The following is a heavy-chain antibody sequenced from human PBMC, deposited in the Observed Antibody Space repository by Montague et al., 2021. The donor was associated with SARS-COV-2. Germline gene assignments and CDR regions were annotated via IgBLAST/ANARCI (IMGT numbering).Heavy chain of an antibody. J-gene: IGHJ3*02. CDR2: ISAYNGNT. V-gene: IGHV1-18*01. CDR3: ASFYSSSWYGAFDI. Sequence: SVKVSCKASGYTFTSYCISWVRQAPGQGLEWVGWISAYNGNTDYAQKLQGRVTMTTDTSTSTAYMELRSLRSDDTAVYYCASFYSSSWYGAFDIWGQGTMVTVSS. CDR1: GYTFTSYC. D-gene: IGHD6-13*01.